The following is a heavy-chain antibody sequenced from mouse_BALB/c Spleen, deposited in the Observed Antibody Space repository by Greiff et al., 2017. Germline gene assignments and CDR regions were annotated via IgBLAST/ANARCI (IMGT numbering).Heavy chain of an antibody. CDR1: GFNIKDTY. Sequence: EVQVVESGAELVKPGASVKLSCTASGFNIKDTYMHWVKQRPEQGLEWIGRIDPANGNTKYDPKFQGKATITADTSSNTAYLQLSSLTSEDTAVYYCARPSYDYDVYYYAMDYWGQGTSVTVSS. V-gene: IGHV14-3*02. CDR3: ARPSYDYDVYYYAMDY. CDR2: IDPANGNT. J-gene: IGHJ4*01. D-gene: IGHD2-4*01.